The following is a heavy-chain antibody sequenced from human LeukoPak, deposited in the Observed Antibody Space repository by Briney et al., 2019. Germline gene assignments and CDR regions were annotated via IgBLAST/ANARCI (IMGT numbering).Heavy chain of an antibody. CDR3: TTGLTSIVVVTALRILDY. Sequence: GSLRLSCAASGFTFSSYSMNWVRQAPGKGLEWVSSISSSSSYIYYADSVKGRFTISRDNAKNSLYLQMNSLRAEDTAVYYCTTGLTSIVVVTALRILDYWGQGTLVTVSS. CDR2: ISSSSSYI. D-gene: IGHD2-21*02. J-gene: IGHJ4*02. CDR1: GFTFSSYS. V-gene: IGHV3-21*01.